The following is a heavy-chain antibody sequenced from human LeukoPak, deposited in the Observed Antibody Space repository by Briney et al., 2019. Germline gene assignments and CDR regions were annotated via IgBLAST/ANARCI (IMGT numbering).Heavy chain of an antibody. CDR2: INSDGSST. V-gene: IGHV3-74*01. CDR1: GFTFSSYW. J-gene: IGHJ6*02. Sequence: GGSLRLSCAASGFTFSSYWMHWVRQAAAKGLVWVSRINSDGSSTSYADSVKGRFTISRDNAKNTLYLQMNSLRAEDTAVYYCARDFNYGMDVWGQGTTVTVSS. CDR3: ARDFNYGMDV.